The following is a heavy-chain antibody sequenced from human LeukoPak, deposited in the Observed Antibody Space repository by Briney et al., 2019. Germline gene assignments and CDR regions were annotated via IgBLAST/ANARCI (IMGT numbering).Heavy chain of an antibody. Sequence: SETLSLTCTVSGSSINSYYWTWIRQPPGKGLEWIGYIYYSGSTNYNPSLKSRVTISGDTSKNQFSLKLSSVTAADTAVYYCARELTGTSWFDPWGQGTLVTVSS. CDR1: GSSINSYY. CDR2: IYYSGST. J-gene: IGHJ5*02. CDR3: ARELTGTSWFDP. D-gene: IGHD1-1*01. V-gene: IGHV4-59*01.